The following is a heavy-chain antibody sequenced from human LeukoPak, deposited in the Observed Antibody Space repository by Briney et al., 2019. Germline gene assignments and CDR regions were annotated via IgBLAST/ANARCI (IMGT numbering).Heavy chain of an antibody. Sequence: GGSLRLSCAASGFTFSSYGMHWVRQAPGKGLEWVAVIWYDGSNKYYAVSVKGRFTISRDNSKNTLYLQMNSLRAEDTAVYYCAKGRYSSVSRFDYWGQGTLVTVSS. CDR3: AKGRYSSVSRFDY. CDR2: IWYDGSNK. J-gene: IGHJ4*02. V-gene: IGHV3-33*06. CDR1: GFTFSSYG. D-gene: IGHD6-25*01.